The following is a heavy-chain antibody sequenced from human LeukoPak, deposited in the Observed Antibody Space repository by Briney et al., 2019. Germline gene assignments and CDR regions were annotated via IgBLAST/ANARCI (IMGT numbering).Heavy chain of an antibody. CDR2: ISGSGGST. Sequence: GGSLRLSCAASGFTFSSYAMSWVRQAPGKGLEWVSAISGSGGSTYYADSVKGRFTISRDNSKNTLYLQMNSLRAEDTAVYYCATQYCGGDCPPHDYWGQGTLVTVSS. J-gene: IGHJ4*02. V-gene: IGHV3-23*01. D-gene: IGHD2-21*02. CDR1: GFTFSSYA. CDR3: ATQYCGGDCPPHDY.